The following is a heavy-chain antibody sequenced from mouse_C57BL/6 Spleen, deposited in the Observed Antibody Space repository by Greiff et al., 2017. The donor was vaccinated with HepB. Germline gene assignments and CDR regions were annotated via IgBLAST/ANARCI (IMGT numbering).Heavy chain of an antibody. CDR2: IDPSDSET. J-gene: IGHJ4*01. Sequence: VQLQQSGAELVRPGSSVKLSCKASGYTFTSYWMHWVKQRPIQGLEWIGNIDPSDSETPYNQKFKDKATLTVDKSSSTAYMQLSSLTSEDSAVYYCARQEAAEYSNFYYYAMDYWGQGTSVTVSS. CDR3: ARQEAAEYSNFYYYAMDY. V-gene: IGHV1-52*01. CDR1: GYTFTSYW. D-gene: IGHD2-5*01.